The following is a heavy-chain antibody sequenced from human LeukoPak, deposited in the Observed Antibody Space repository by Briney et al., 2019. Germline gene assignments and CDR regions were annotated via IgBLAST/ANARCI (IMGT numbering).Heavy chain of an antibody. J-gene: IGHJ4*02. CDR3: AKPTDY. CDR2: IKQDGSEK. D-gene: IGHD1-14*01. Sequence: GSLRLSCAASGFPFSSYWMSWVRQAPGKGLEWVANIKQDGSEKYYVDSVKGRFTISRDNAENSLYLQMNSLRAEDTAVYYCAKPTDYWGQGTLVTVSS. CDR1: GFPFSSYW. V-gene: IGHV3-7*01.